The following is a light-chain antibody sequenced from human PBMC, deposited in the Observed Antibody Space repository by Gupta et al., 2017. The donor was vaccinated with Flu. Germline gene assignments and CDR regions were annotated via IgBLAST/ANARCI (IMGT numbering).Light chain of an antibody. CDR3: QQPNSYST. Sequence: DIQLTQSPSFLSASVGDRVTITCRASQGISSYLAWYQQKPVKAPKLLIYAASKWQSGVPSRFSGSGYGTEFTLTISRRQDEDFAHYYFQQPNSYSTFGQWTKLEIK. J-gene: IGKJ2*02. CDR2: AAS. CDR1: QGISSY. V-gene: IGKV1-9*01.